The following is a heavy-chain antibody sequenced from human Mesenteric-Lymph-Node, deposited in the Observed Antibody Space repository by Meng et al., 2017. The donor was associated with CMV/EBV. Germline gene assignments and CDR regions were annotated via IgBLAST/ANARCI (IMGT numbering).Heavy chain of an antibody. CDR1: GGSISSSSYY. Sequence: GSLRLSCTVSGGSISSSSYYWGWIRQPPGKGLEWIGSIYYSGSTYYNPSLKSRVTISVDTSKNQFSLKLSSVTAADTAVYYCARDLCSSTSCLPHYYYGMDVWGQGTTVTVSS. V-gene: IGHV4-39*07. J-gene: IGHJ6*02. CDR2: IYYSGST. CDR3: ARDLCSSTSCLPHYYYGMDV. D-gene: IGHD2-2*01.